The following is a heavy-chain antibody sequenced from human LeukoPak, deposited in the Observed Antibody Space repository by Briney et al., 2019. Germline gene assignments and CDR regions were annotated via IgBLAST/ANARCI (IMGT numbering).Heavy chain of an antibody. J-gene: IGHJ4*02. CDR2: INHSGST. Sequence: SETLSLTCAVYGGSFSGYYWSWIRQPPGKGLEWIGEINHSGSTNYNPSLKSRVTISVDTSKNQFSLKLSSVTAADTAVYYCASGILTSYYFYWGQGTLVTVSS. CDR1: GGSFSGYY. CDR3: ASGILTSYYFY. V-gene: IGHV4-34*01. D-gene: IGHD3-9*01.